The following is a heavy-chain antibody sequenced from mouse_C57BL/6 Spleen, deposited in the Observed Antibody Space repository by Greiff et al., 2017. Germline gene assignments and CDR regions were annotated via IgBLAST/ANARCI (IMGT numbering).Heavy chain of an antibody. CDR1: GYTFTSYW. D-gene: IGHD4-1*01. J-gene: IGHJ2*01. Sequence: QVQLQQPGAELVRPGSSVKLSCKASGYTFTSYWMHWVKQRPIQGLEWIGNIDPSDSDTHYNQKFKDKATLTVDKSSSTAYMQLSSLTSEDSAVYYCTTTWEGYFDYWGQGTTLTVSS. CDR2: IDPSDSDT. V-gene: IGHV1-52*01. CDR3: TTTWEGYFDY.